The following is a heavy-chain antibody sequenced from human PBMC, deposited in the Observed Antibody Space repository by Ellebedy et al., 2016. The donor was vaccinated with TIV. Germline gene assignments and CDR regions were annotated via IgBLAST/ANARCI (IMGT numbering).Heavy chain of an antibody. CDR2: INHSGST. V-gene: IGHV4-34*01. CDR1: GGSFSDYF. D-gene: IGHD3-22*01. J-gene: IGHJ4*02. Sequence: MPSETLSLTCAVSGGSFSDYFWSWIRQPPGKGLEWIGEINHSGSTNFNPSLKSRVTISVDTSKNRFSLNLSSVTAADTAVYYCARGVSSGYYDYWGQGTLATVSS. CDR3: ARGVSSGYYDY.